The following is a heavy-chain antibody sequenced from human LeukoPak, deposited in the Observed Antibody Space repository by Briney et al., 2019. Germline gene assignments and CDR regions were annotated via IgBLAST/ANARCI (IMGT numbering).Heavy chain of an antibody. D-gene: IGHD5-24*01. CDR1: GGSISSGGYY. V-gene: IGHV4-31*03. J-gene: IGHJ4*02. CDR3: ARDRLDGYNSNFDY. Sequence: PSETLSLTCTVSGGSISSGGYYWSWIRQHPGKGLEWIGYIYYSGSTYYNPSLKSRVTISVDTSKNQFPLKLSSVTAADTAVYYCARDRLDGYNSNFDYWGQGTLVTVSS. CDR2: IYYSGST.